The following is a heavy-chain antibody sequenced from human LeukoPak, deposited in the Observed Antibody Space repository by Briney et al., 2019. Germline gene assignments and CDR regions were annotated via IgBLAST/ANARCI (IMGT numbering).Heavy chain of an antibody. J-gene: IGHJ3*02. Sequence: GRSLRLSCAASGFTFRSYGMHWVRQAPGKGLEWVAVISYDGSNKYYADSVKGRFTISRDNSKNTLYLQMNSLRAEDTAVYYCAKGPVLLWFGDPNGGAFDIWGQGTMVTVSS. CDR1: GFTFRSYG. CDR3: AKGPVLLWFGDPNGGAFDI. D-gene: IGHD3-10*01. V-gene: IGHV3-30*18. CDR2: ISYDGSNK.